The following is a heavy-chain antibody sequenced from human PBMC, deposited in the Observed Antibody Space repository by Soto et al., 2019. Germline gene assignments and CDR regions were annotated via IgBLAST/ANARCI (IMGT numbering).Heavy chain of an antibody. J-gene: IGHJ6*02. CDR1: GFSLSTSGVG. CDR3: AHIFTMVRELGGMDV. Sequence: QITLKESGPTLVKPTQTLTLTCTFSGFSLSTSGVGVGWIRQPPGKALEWLALIYWDDDKRYSPSLKSRLTTTKDTSKNQLVLTMTNMDPVDTATYYCAHIFTMVRELGGMDVWGQGTTVTVSS. D-gene: IGHD3-10*01. CDR2: IYWDDDK. V-gene: IGHV2-5*02.